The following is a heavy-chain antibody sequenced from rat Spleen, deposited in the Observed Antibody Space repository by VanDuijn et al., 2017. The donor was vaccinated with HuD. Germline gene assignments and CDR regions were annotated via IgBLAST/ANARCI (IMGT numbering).Heavy chain of an antibody. J-gene: IGHJ2*01. CDR3: ERRHYGYTDYFDY. CDR1: GFTFSDYY. V-gene: IGHV5-22*01. CDR2: ISYVGSST. Sequence: EVQLVESGGGLVQPGRSLKLSCAASGFTFSDYYMAWVRQAPKKGLEWVASISYVGSSTYYGDSVKGGFTNSRDNAKSTLSRHMDSLRSEDTANDYCERRHYGYTDYFDYWGQGVMVPVSS. D-gene: IGHD1-9*01.